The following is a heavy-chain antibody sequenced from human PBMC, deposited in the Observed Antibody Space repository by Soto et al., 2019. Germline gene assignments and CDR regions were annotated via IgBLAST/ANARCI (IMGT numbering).Heavy chain of an antibody. D-gene: IGHD3-22*01. J-gene: IGHJ5*02. CDR3: ARDVRGYSSGAWFDP. CDR2: ISAYNGNT. V-gene: IGHV1-18*01. CDR1: GYTLTSYG. Sequence: ASVKVSCKAPGYTLTSYGISWVRQAPGQGLEWMGWISAYNGNTNYAQKLQGRVTMTTDTSTSTAYMELRSLRSDDTAVYYCARDVRGYSSGAWFDPWGQGTLVTVSS.